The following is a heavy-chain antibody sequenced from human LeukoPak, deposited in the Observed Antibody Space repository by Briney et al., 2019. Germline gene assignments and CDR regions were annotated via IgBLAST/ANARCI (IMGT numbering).Heavy chain of an antibody. J-gene: IGHJ4*02. CDR2: IYHSGNT. V-gene: IGHV4-38-2*01. CDR3: AQYGSGSYTNRFDY. D-gene: IGHD3-10*01. CDR1: GYPISSDYY. Sequence: SETLSLTCAVSGYPISSDYYWAWIRQPPGKGLEWIGTIYHSGNTYYNPSLKSRATISVDTSKNQFSLKLSSVTAADTAVYYCAQYGSGSYTNRFDYWGQGTLVTVSS.